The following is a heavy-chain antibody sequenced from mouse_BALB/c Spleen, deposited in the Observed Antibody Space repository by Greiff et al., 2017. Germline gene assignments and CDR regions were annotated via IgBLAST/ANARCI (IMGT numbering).Heavy chain of an antibody. CDR1: GFSFTSYG. CDR3: AKENYGSRGTWFAY. D-gene: IGHD1-1*01. J-gene: IGHJ3*01. CDR2: IWGDGST. Sequence: VQVVESGPGLVAPSQSLSITCTVSGFSFTSYGVSWVRQPPGKGLEWLGVIWGDGSTNYHSALISRLSISKDNSKSQVFLKLNSLQTDDTATYYCAKENYGSRGTWFAYWGQGTLGTVSA. V-gene: IGHV2-3*01.